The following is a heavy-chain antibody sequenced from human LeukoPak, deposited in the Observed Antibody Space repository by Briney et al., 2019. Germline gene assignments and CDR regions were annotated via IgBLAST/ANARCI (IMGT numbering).Heavy chain of an antibody. Sequence: PSETLSLTCTVSGYSISSGYYWGWIRQPPGKGLGWIGSIYHSGSTYYNPSLKSRVTISVDTSKNQFSLKLSSVTAADTAVYYCAREGLPYYDFWSGYPDYWGQGTLVTVSS. CDR3: AREGLPYYDFWSGYPDY. D-gene: IGHD3-3*01. CDR2: IYHSGST. CDR1: GYSISSGYY. V-gene: IGHV4-38-2*02. J-gene: IGHJ4*02.